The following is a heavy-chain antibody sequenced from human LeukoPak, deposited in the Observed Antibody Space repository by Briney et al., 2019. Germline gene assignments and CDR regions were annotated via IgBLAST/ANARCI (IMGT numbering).Heavy chain of an antibody. CDR3: ARADGYCSGGSCYSAAYCYMDV. CDR1: GTSISSYY. V-gene: IGHV4-59*01. D-gene: IGHD2-15*01. Sequence: SETLSLTCTVFGTSISSYYLSWIGQPPGQGLEWLGYIYYSGSTNYNHSLKSRVTISVDTSKNQFSLKLSSVTAADTAVYYCARADGYCSGGSCYSAAYCYMDVWGKGTTVTVSS. CDR2: IYYSGST. J-gene: IGHJ6*03.